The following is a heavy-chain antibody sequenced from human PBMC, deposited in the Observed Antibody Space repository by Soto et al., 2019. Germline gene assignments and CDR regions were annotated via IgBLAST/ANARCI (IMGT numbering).Heavy chain of an antibody. V-gene: IGHV4-4*02. CDR1: GGSISSSNW. CDR3: ARRAPLEYGDYWFDS. CDR2: TYHSGST. Sequence: SETLSLTCAVSGGSISSSNWWTWVRQPPGKGLEWIGETYHSGSTNYNPSLMSRVTISLDKSKSQFSLRLTSVTAADTAVYYCARRAPLEYGDYWFDSWGQGTLVTVSS. D-gene: IGHD4-17*01. J-gene: IGHJ5*01.